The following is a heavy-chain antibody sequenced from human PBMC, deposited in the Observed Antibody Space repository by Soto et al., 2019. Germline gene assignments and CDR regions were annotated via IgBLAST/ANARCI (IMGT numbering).Heavy chain of an antibody. CDR1: GYTFTSCY. V-gene: IGHV1-46*03. J-gene: IGHJ4*02. D-gene: IGHD3-10*01. CDR3: ARDRNTMVRGVMAPSQ. CDR2: INPSGGST. Sequence: ASVKVSCKASGYTFTSCYMHWVRQAPGQGLEWMGIINPSGGSTSYAQKFQGRVTMTRDTSTSTVYMELSSLRSEDTAVYYCARDRNTMVRGVMAPSQWGQGTLVTVSS.